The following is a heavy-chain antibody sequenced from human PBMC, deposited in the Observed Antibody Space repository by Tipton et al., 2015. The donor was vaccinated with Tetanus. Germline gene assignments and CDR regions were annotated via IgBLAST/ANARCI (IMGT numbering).Heavy chain of an antibody. CDR1: GFIFSSYG. V-gene: IGHV3-33*01. CDR3: AREADCRGGSCFSGDFDN. J-gene: IGHJ4*02. CDR2: SWHDGTDK. Sequence: SLRLSCAASGFIFSSYGIHWVRQAPGKGLEWVAVSWHDGTDKYYADSVKGRFTISRDNSKNTLYLQMNSLRAEDTAVYYCAREADCRGGSCFSGDFDNWGQGTQVTVSS. D-gene: IGHD2-15*01.